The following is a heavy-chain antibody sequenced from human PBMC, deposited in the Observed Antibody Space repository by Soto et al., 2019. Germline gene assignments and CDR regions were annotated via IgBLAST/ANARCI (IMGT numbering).Heavy chain of an antibody. CDR1: GGTFSTYT. CDR2: IIPIIGII. CDR3: AGDPDSHYNDSHASSYP. J-gene: IGHJ5*02. V-gene: IGHV1-69*08. D-gene: IGHD3-22*01. Sequence: QVQLVQSGAEVKKPGSSVKVSCKASGGTFSTYTITWVRQAPGQGLEWMGRIIPIIGIINYAQKFQGRVTITADKFTGTGYMELTRLRSDDTAGYYWAGDPDSHYNDSHASSYPWGQGTLVTVSS.